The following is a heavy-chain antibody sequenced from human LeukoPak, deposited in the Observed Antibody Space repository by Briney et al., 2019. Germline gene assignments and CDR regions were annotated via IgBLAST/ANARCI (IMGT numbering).Heavy chain of an antibody. V-gene: IGHV3-7*05. J-gene: IGHJ6*02. CDR3: ARCGTPNNYYGYGVDV. Sequence: GGSLRLSCAASGFSFSSSWMNWVRQAPGTGLEWVANINQDGGEKYYVDSVKGRFTISRDNAKNSLYLQMISLRAEDTAVYYCARCGTPNNYYGYGVDVWGQGTTVIVSS. D-gene: IGHD1-26*01. CDR1: GFSFSSSW. CDR2: INQDGGEK.